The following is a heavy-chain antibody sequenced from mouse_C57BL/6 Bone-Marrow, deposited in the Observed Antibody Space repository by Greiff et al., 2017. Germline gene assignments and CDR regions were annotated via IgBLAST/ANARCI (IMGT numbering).Heavy chain of an antibody. CDR1: GYTFTSYG. Sequence: VQLQQSGAELARPGASVKLSCKASGYTFTSYGISWVKQRTGPGLEWIGEIYPRSGNTYYNEKLKGKATLPADKSSSPAYMVLRSLTSEDSAVYFCASPLYGSSPAWFAYWGQGTLVTVSA. CDR2: IYPRSGNT. J-gene: IGHJ3*01. CDR3: ASPLYGSSPAWFAY. V-gene: IGHV1-81*01. D-gene: IGHD1-1*01.